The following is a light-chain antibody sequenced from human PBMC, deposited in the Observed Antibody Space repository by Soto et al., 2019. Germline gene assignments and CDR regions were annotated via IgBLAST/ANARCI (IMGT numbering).Light chain of an antibody. J-gene: IGKJ5*01. V-gene: IGKV1-33*01. CDR1: QNINNY. Sequence: IQIRRSPSCLSSSVGERVTITYQASQNINNYLNWYQQKPGRAPKLLIYDASNLEAGVPSRFRGSGSGTDFTFTISRLQPEDIATYYCQQYENLPTFGQGTRLEIK. CDR2: DAS. CDR3: QQYENLPT.